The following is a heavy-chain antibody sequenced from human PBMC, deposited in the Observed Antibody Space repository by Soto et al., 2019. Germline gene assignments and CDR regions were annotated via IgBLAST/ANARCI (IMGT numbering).Heavy chain of an antibody. CDR3: VRDGRRRYYGSGSYWGNWFDP. CDR2: INHSGST. V-gene: IGHV4-34*01. CDR1: GGSFSGYY. Sequence: SETLSLTCAVYGGSFSGYYWSWIRQPPGKGLEWIGEINHSGSTNYNPSLKSRVTISVDTSKNQFSLKLSSVTAADTAVYYCVRDGRRRYYGSGSYWGNWFDPWGQGTLVTVSS. J-gene: IGHJ5*02. D-gene: IGHD3-10*01.